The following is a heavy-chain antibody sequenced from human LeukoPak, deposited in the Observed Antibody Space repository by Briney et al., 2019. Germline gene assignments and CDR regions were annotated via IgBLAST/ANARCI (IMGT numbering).Heavy chain of an antibody. CDR2: ISYDGSNK. CDR3: ARQTGSGLFILP. V-gene: IGHV3-30*04. Sequence: QPGGSLRLSCAASGFTFSSYAMHWVRQAPGKGLEWVAVISYDGSNKYYADSVKGRFTISRDNAKNTLYLQMNSLRAEDTAVYYCARQTGSGLFILPGGQGTLVTVSS. D-gene: IGHD3/OR15-3a*01. CDR1: GFTFSSYA. J-gene: IGHJ4*02.